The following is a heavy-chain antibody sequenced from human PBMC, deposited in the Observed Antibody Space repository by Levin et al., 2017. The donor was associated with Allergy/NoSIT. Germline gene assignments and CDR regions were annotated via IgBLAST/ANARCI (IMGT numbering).Heavy chain of an antibody. J-gene: IGHJ6*02. CDR3: AKDSPIRVGAQSHYGMDV. CDR1: GFTFDDYA. D-gene: IGHD1-26*01. Sequence: GGSLRLSCAASGFTFDDYAMHWVRQAPGKGLEWVSGISWNSGSIGYADSVKGRFTISRDNAKNSLYLQMNSLRAEDTALYYCAKDSPIRVGAQSHYGMDVWGQGTTVTVSS. V-gene: IGHV3-9*01. CDR2: ISWNSGSI.